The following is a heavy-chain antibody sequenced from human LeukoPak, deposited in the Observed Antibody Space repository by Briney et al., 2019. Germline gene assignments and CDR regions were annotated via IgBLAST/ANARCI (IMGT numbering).Heavy chain of an antibody. D-gene: IGHD5-24*01. CDR1: GFTLSSYG. V-gene: IGHV3-33*03. CDR3: AKEKMATIYYFYY. J-gene: IGHJ4*02. Sequence: GRSLRLSCAASGFTLSSYGMQWVRRAAGKVREWVAGMWKDGSNKYYADSVKGRFTLSRDKSKNTLYLQMNSLRAEHTAVYYCAKEKMATIYYFYYWGQRTLFTVSS. CDR2: MWKDGSNK.